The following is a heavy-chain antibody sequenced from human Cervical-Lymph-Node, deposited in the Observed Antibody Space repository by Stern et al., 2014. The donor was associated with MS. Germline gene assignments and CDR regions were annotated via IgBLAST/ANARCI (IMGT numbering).Heavy chain of an antibody. V-gene: IGHV5-51*01. D-gene: IGHD5-18*01. CDR2: IYPGDSDP. Sequence: MQLVESGAEVKKPGESLKISCKGSGYSFATYWIGWVRQMPGKGLEWMGGIYPGDSDPRYGPSFQGQFTISADKSISTAYLHWSSLKASDTAMYYCARPGDDTAKYGLDVWGQGTTVTVSS. CDR1: GYSFATYW. J-gene: IGHJ6*02. CDR3: ARPGDDTAKYGLDV.